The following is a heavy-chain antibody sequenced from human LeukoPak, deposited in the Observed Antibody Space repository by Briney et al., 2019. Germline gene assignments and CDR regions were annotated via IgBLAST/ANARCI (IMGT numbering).Heavy chain of an antibody. CDR2: INSDGSST. Sequence: GGSLRLSCAASGFTFSSYWMHWVRQAPGKGLVWVSRINSDGSSTSYADSVKGRFTISRDNAKNTLYLQMNSLRAEDTAVYYCARVKRITMVRGVNYYYYYYMDVWGKGTTVTISS. CDR1: GFTFSSYW. V-gene: IGHV3-74*01. D-gene: IGHD3-10*01. CDR3: ARVKRITMVRGVNYYYYYYMDV. J-gene: IGHJ6*03.